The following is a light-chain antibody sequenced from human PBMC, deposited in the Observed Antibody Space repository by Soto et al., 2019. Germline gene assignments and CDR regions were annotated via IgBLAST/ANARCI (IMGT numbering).Light chain of an antibody. CDR2: ANS. V-gene: IGLV1-40*01. J-gene: IGLJ3*02. Sequence: QSALTQPPSVSGAPGQRVTISCTGSSSNIGAHYDVHWYQQFPGTAPKLLIHANSNRPSGVPDRFSGSKSGTSASLAITGLQAEDEADYYCQSYDNSLSGWVFGGGTKLTVL. CDR3: QSYDNSLSGWV. CDR1: SSNIGAHYD.